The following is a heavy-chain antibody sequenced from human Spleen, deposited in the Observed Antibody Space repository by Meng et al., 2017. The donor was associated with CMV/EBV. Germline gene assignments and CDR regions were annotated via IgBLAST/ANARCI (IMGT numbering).Heavy chain of an antibody. Sequence: GGSLRLSCAASGFTFSSYAMHWVRQAPGKGLEWVGFIRSKAYGGATEYAASVKGRFTISRDDSKSIAYLQMNSLKTDDTAVYYCTRDGELGPAFVGAFDIWGQGTMVTVSS. CDR3: TRDGELGPAFVGAFDI. J-gene: IGHJ3*02. V-gene: IGHV3-49*04. CDR1: GFTFSSYA. CDR2: IRSKAYGGAT. D-gene: IGHD7-27*01.